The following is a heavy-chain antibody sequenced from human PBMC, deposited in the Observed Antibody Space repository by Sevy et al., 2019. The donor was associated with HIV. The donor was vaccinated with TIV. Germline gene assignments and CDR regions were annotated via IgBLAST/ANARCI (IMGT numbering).Heavy chain of an antibody. J-gene: IGHJ4*02. D-gene: IGHD3-22*01. CDR2: ISTYSDET. CDR3: ARDSDGSGHYYADYFDY. V-gene: IGHV1-18*01. CDR1: GYTFTTYP. Sequence: ASLKVSCKASGYTFTTYPIGWVRQAPGQGLEWMGWISTYSDETRDAQKFQGRATMTTDTSTSTAYLELRSLRSDDTAVYYCARDSDGSGHYYADYFDYWGQGTLVTVSS.